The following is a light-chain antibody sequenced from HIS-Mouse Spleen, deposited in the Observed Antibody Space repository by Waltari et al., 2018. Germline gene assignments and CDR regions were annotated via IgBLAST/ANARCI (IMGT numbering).Light chain of an antibody. CDR3: QSADSSGTYSVV. Sequence: SYELTQPPSVSVSPGQTARITCSGDALPKQYASWYQQKPGQAPVLVIYKDSEMPSGIPERFSGSSSGTTVTLTISGVQAEDEADYYGQSADSSGTYSVVFGGGTKLTVL. CDR1: ALPKQY. J-gene: IGLJ2*01. CDR2: KDS. V-gene: IGLV3-25*03.